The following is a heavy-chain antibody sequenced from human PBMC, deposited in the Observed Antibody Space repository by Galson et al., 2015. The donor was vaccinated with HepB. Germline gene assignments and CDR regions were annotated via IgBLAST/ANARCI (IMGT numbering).Heavy chain of an antibody. V-gene: IGHV4-39*01. J-gene: IGHJ4*02. CDR1: GGSISSSSYY. CDR2: IYYSGST. Sequence: ETLSLTCTVSGGSISSSSYYWGWIRQPPGKGLEWIGSIYYSGSTYYNPSLKSRVTISVDTSKNQFSLKLSSVTAADTAVYYCASHVRYYDYVWGSYRPLYYFDYWGQGTLVTVSS. D-gene: IGHD3-16*02. CDR3: ASHVRYYDYVWGSYRPLYYFDY.